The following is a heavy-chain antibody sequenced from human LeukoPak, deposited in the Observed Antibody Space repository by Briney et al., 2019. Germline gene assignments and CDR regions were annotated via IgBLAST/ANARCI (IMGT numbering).Heavy chain of an antibody. V-gene: IGHV1-46*01. CDR2: INPSGGST. CDR1: GYTFTSYY. J-gene: IGHJ5*02. CDR3: ARMGGYCSSTSCYSPNWFDP. Sequence: GASVKVSCKASGYTFTSYYMHWVRQAPGQGLEWMGIINPSGGSTSYAQKFQGRVTMTRDMSTSTVYMELSSLRSEDTAVYYCARMGGYCSSTSCYSPNWFDPWGQGTLVTVSS. D-gene: IGHD2-2*01.